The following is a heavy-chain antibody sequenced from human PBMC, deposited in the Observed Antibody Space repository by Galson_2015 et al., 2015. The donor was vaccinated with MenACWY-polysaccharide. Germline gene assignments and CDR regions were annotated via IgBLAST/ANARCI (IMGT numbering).Heavy chain of an antibody. J-gene: IGHJ6*02. Sequence: SLRLSCAASGFTFSTYAMHWVRQAPGKGLEWVTVISYDGSNKYYADSVKGRLTISRDSSQNSFYLQMSSLRVDDTAVYYCAREYCSRTSCFGMDVWGQGTTVTVFS. CDR3: AREYCSRTSCFGMDV. CDR2: ISYDGSNK. V-gene: IGHV3-30*04. D-gene: IGHD2-2*01. CDR1: GFTFSTYA.